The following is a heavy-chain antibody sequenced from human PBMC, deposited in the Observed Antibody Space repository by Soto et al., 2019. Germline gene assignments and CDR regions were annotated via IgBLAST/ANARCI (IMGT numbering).Heavy chain of an antibody. CDR1: GYSFTSYW. Sequence: GESLKISCKGSGYSFTSYWISWVRQMPGKGLEWMGRIDPSDSYTNYSPSFQGHVTISADKSISTAYLQWSSLKASDTAMYYCARQAGYYDSSGSVDYWGQGTLVTVSS. CDR2: IDPSDSYT. V-gene: IGHV5-10-1*01. J-gene: IGHJ4*02. CDR3: ARQAGYYDSSGSVDY. D-gene: IGHD3-22*01.